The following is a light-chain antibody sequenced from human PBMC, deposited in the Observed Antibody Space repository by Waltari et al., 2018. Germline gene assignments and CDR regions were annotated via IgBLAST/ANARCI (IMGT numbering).Light chain of an antibody. V-gene: IGKV2-30*02. Sequence: DVVMPQSPLSLPVNPGQPATISCTSSQSLVHREGNTYLNWFHQRPGQCPRRLFYKVSYRDSGVPDRFSGSGSGPDFTLTISRVEAGDVGIYYCMQATHWPYTFGQGTKLEI. CDR3: MQATHWPYT. CDR2: KVS. J-gene: IGKJ2*01. CDR1: QSLVHREGNTY.